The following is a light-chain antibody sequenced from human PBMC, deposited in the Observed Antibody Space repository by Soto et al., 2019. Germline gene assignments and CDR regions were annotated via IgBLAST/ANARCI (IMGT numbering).Light chain of an antibody. CDR2: LNSDGSH. J-gene: IGLJ3*02. V-gene: IGLV4-69*01. CDR3: QTWGTGIWV. CDR1: SGHSSYA. Sequence: QSVLTQSPSASASLGASVKLTCTLSSGHSSYAIAWHQQQLEKGPRYLMKLNSDGSHSKGDGIPDRFSGSSSGAERYLTISSLQSEDEADYYCQTWGTGIWVFGGGTKLTVL.